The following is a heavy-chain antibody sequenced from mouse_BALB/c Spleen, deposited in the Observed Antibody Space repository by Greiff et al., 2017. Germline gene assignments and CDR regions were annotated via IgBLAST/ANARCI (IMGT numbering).Heavy chain of an antibody. J-gene: IGHJ1*01. CDR2: ISSGSSTI. CDR3: AREPYGNNWYFDV. CDR1: GFTFSSFG. Sequence: VESGGGLVQPGGSRKLSCAASGFTFSSFGMHWVRQAPEKGLEWVAYISSGSSTIYYADTVKGRFTISRDNPKNTLFLQMTSLRSEDTAMYYCAREPYGNNWYFDVWGAGTTVTVSS. D-gene: IGHD2-1*01. V-gene: IGHV5-17*02.